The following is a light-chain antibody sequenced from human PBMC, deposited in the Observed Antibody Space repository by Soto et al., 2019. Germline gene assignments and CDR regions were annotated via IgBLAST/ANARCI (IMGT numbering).Light chain of an antibody. CDR1: SSNIGSNT. CDR3: ASWDDGLNGPV. Sequence: QSVLTQPPSVSAAPRQRVTISCSGSSSNIGSNTVSWYQQIPGKTPQLLIFVDDLLSSGVSDRFSGCKSGASASLAISGLQSDDEAEYYCASWDDGLNGPVFGGGTKVTVL. J-gene: IGLJ2*01. CDR2: VDD. V-gene: IGLV1-36*01.